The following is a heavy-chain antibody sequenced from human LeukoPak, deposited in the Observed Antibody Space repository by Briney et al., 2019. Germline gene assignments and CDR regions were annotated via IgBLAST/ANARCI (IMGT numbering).Heavy chain of an antibody. CDR2: IIPIFGTA. CDR1: GGTFSSYA. CDR3: ASGSRDGNYYYYYMDV. Sequence: SVKVSCKASGGTFSSYAISLVRQAPGQGLEWMGRIIPIFGTANYAQKFQGRVTITTDESTSTAYMELSSLRSEDTAVYYCASGSRDGNYYYYYMDVWGKGTTVTVSS. V-gene: IGHV1-69*05. D-gene: IGHD2-15*01. J-gene: IGHJ6*03.